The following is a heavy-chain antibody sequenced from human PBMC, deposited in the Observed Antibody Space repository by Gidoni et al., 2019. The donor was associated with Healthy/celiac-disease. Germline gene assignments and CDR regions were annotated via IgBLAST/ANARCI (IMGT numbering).Heavy chain of an antibody. Sequence: EVQLVESGGGLVQPGGSLRLSCAASGFTFSSYAMSWVRQAPGKGLEWVSAISGSGGSTYYADSVKGRFTISRDNSKNTLYLQMNSLRAEDTAVYYCAKRSITMIVVSYYFDYWGQGTLVTVSS. CDR1: GFTFSSYA. J-gene: IGHJ4*02. D-gene: IGHD3-22*01. CDR2: ISGSGGST. CDR3: AKRSITMIVVSYYFDY. V-gene: IGHV3-23*04.